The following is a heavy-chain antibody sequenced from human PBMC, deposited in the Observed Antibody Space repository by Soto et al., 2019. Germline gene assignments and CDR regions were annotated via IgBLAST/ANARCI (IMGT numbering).Heavy chain of an antibody. D-gene: IGHD1-26*01. Sequence: QVQLVESGGGVVQPGRSLRLSCAASGFTFSSYAMHWVRQAPGKGLEWVAVISYDGSNKYYADSVKGRFTISRDNSKNTLYLQMNSLRAEDTAVYYCARDGRSYYYGIDVWGQGTTVTVSS. CDR3: ARDGRSYYYGIDV. CDR2: ISYDGSNK. CDR1: GFTFSSYA. V-gene: IGHV3-30-3*01. J-gene: IGHJ6*02.